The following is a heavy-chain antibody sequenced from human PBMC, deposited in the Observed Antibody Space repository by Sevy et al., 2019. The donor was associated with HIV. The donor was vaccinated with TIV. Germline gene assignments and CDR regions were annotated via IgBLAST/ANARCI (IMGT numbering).Heavy chain of an antibody. V-gene: IGHV3-23*01. Sequence: GGSLRLSCVASGFTFDTFPMTWVRQAPGKGLEWISAISTAGGSTYYADSVKGRFTISRDNSKNTLYLQMNSLRVEDTALYYCAKVPPFGSSWNNWLDPWGQGTLVTVSS. CDR2: ISTAGGST. CDR3: AKVPPFGSSWNNWLDP. J-gene: IGHJ5*02. D-gene: IGHD6-13*01. CDR1: GFTFDTFP.